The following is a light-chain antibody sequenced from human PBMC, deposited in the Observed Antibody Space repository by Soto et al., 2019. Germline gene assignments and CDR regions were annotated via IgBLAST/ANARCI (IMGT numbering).Light chain of an antibody. CDR3: SSYAGSHTYV. J-gene: IGLJ1*01. V-gene: IGLV2-11*01. CDR2: DVI. CDR1: TSDVGGYNY. Sequence: QSVLTQPRSVSGSPGQSVTISCTGTTSDVGGYNYVSWYQQHPGKAPKLMLYDVIKRPSGVPDRFSGSKSGNTASLTISGLQAEDEADYYCSSYAGSHTYVFGTGTKLTVL.